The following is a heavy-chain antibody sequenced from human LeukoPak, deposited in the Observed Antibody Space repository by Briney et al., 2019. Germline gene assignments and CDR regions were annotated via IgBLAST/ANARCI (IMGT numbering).Heavy chain of an antibody. V-gene: IGHV4-4*07. Sequence: SETLSLTCTVSGGSIRSYYWSWIRQPAGKGLEWIGRIHSSGSTNYNPSLKSRVTMSVDTSKNQFSLKLTSVTAADTAVYYCARGVVVSATPNCFDPWGQGTLVTVSS. CDR2: IHSSGST. D-gene: IGHD2-15*01. J-gene: IGHJ5*02. CDR1: GGSIRSYY. CDR3: ARGVVVSATPNCFDP.